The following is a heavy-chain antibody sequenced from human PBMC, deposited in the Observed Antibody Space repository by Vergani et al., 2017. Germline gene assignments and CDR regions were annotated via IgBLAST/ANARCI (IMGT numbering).Heavy chain of an antibody. D-gene: IGHD2-21*01. CDR1: ESSFISNE. J-gene: IGHJ4*02. V-gene: IGHV5-51*01. CDR2: INPIDSKI. Sequence: EVMLVQSGAEVKKPGESVKISCKYSESSFISNEIAWVRQMSGKGLQWMGNINPIDSKIAYSPSFQGQAIMSLDKSITTAYLQWRSLKASDTAIYYCTRXVPCGDGACLHFDHWGQGTLVTVSS. CDR3: TRXVPCGDGACLHFDH.